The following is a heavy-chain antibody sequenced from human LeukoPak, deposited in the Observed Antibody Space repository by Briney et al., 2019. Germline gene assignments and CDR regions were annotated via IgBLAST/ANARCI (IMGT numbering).Heavy chain of an antibody. J-gene: IGHJ4*02. CDR1: GSPFTSFW. D-gene: IGHD5-18*01. CDR2: IYPGDSDT. CDR3: ARPYTAMVTGPFDY. V-gene: IGHV5-51*01. Sequence: GGSLKISFQGSGSPFTSFWIGWAGRLPGKGLEGMGIIYPGDSDTRYSPSFQGQVTVSADKSISTAYLQWSSLKASDTAMYYCARPYTAMVTGPFDYWGQGTLVTVSS.